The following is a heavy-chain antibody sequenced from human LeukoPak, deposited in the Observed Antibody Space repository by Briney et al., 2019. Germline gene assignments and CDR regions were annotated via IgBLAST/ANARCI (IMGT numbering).Heavy chain of an antibody. J-gene: IGHJ3*02. CDR2: IRYDGTNK. D-gene: IGHD2-21*01. Sequence: PGGSLRLSCAASGFTFSRYGMHWARQAPGKGLEWVAFIRYDGTNKEYADSVKGRFTISRDNSKNTVYLLMNSLRAEARAVYYXAXXXXLRAGDRDAFDIWGQGTMVTVSS. CDR1: GFTFSRYG. V-gene: IGHV3-30*02. CDR3: AXXXXLRAGDRDAFDI.